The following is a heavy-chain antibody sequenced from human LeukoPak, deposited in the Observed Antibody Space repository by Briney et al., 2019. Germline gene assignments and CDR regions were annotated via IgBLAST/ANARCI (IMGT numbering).Heavy chain of an antibody. Sequence: GGSLRLSCAASGFTFSSYAMHWVRQAPGKGLEWVAVISYDGSNKYYADSVKGRFTIPRDNSKNTLYLQMNSLRAEDTAVYYCAREGGRGYFDYWGQGTLVTVSS. J-gene: IGHJ4*02. V-gene: IGHV3-30-3*01. CDR1: GFTFSSYA. CDR3: AREGGRGYFDY. D-gene: IGHD3-10*01. CDR2: ISYDGSNK.